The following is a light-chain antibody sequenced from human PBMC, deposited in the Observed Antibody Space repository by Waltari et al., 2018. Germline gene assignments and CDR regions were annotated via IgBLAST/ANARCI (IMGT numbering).Light chain of an antibody. J-gene: IGLJ3*02. CDR3: ALYMGSGIWV. CDR2: KAN. Sequence: QTVVTQEPSLSVSPGGTVTITCVLSSGPLSTTSYATWYQQTPGQAPRTLVYKANARSSGVPDRFSGSILGNTAALTITGAQADDESDYYCALYMGSGIWVFGGGTRLTVL. CDR1: SGPLSTTSY. V-gene: IGLV8-61*01.